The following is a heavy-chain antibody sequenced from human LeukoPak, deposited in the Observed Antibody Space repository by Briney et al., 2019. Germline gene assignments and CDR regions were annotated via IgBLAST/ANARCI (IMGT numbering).Heavy chain of an antibody. D-gene: IGHD1-26*01. CDR1: GVTFSSDA. V-gene: IGHV3-23*01. CDR2: IIYSGYST. CDR3: AKSSGSYFKYIDY. J-gene: IGHJ4*02. Sequence: GGSLRLSCAASGVTFSSDAMTGVGQARGRGREWGSDIIYSGYSTNYADSVKGRFTISIDNSKNSLYLQMNSLRAEDTALYYCAKSSGSYFKYIDYWGQGTLVTVSS.